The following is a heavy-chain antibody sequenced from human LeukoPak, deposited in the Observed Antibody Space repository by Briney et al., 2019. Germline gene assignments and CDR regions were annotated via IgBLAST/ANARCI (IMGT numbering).Heavy chain of an antibody. Sequence: SETLSLTCTVSGGSISSYYWGWIRQPPGKGLEWIGYIYYSGSTNYNPSLKSRVTISVDTSKNQFSLKLSSVTAADTAVYYCARLYDYVWGSSLSDIWGQGTMVTVSS. V-gene: IGHV4-59*08. J-gene: IGHJ3*02. CDR2: IYYSGST. D-gene: IGHD3-16*01. CDR1: GGSISSYY. CDR3: ARLYDYVWGSSLSDI.